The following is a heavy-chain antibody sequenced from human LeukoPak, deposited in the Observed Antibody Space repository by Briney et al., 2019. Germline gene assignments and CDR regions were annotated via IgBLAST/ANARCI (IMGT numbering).Heavy chain of an antibody. J-gene: IGHJ4*02. Sequence: GGSLRLSCAASGFTFSSYGMHWVRQAPGKGLEWVAVISYDGSNKYYADSVKGRFTISRDNSKNTLYLQMNSLRAEDTAVYYCARDHQGGYDSFDYWGQGTLVTVSS. V-gene: IGHV3-30*03. CDR3: ARDHQGGYDSFDY. D-gene: IGHD5-12*01. CDR1: GFTFSSYG. CDR2: ISYDGSNK.